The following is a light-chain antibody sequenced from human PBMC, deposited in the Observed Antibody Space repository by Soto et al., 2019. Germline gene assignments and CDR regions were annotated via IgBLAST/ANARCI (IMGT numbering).Light chain of an antibody. CDR2: GTS. Sequence: DSVLTQSAGTLSLSPGEGATISCRASQSVASNCLAWYQQKPSKAPRLLIYGTSSRATGIPDRFSGSGSGTDFTLTIIRLEPEDFAVYYCQQYGTSPQTFGQGTKVDIK. CDR3: QQYGTSPQT. J-gene: IGKJ1*01. V-gene: IGKV3-20*01. CDR1: QSVASNC.